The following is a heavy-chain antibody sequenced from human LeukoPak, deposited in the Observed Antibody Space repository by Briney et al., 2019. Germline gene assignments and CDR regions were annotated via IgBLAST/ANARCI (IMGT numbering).Heavy chain of an antibody. CDR1: GFTFSSYS. CDR3: ARDLGSGYDFWKEVYYFDY. D-gene: IGHD3-3*01. CDR2: ISSSSSYI. Sequence: GGSLRLSCAASGFTFSSYSMTWVRQAPGKGLEWVSSISSSSSYIYYADSVKGRFTISRDNAKNSLYLQMNSLRAEDTAVYYCARDLGSGYDFWKEVYYFDYWGQGTLVTVSS. V-gene: IGHV3-21*01. J-gene: IGHJ4*02.